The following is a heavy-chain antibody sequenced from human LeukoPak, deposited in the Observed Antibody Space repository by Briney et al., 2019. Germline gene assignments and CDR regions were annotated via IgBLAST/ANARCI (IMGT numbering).Heavy chain of an antibody. CDR3: AKDWGYIAAAGNWFDP. J-gene: IGHJ5*02. CDR2: ISGSGGST. Sequence: PGGSLRLSCAASGFTFSNAAMSWVRQAPGKGLEWVSAISGSGGSTYYADSVKGRFTISRDNSKNTLYLQMNSLRAEDTAVYYCAKDWGYIAAAGNWFDPWGQGTLVTVSS. V-gene: IGHV3-23*01. CDR1: GFTFSNAA. D-gene: IGHD6-13*01.